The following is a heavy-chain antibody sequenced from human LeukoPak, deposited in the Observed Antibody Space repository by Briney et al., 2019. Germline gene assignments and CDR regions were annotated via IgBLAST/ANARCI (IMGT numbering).Heavy chain of an antibody. V-gene: IGHV3-30*02. J-gene: IGHJ4*02. CDR1: GFTFSSYG. Sequence: GGSLRLSCAASGFTFSSYGMHWVRQAPGKGLEWVAFIRYDGSNKYYPDSVKGRFTISRDNSKNTLSLQMNSLRAEDTAVYYCAKAHRHYYDSGGYCVYWGQGTLVTVSS. CDR3: AKAHRHYYDSGGYCVY. CDR2: IRYDGSNK. D-gene: IGHD3-22*01.